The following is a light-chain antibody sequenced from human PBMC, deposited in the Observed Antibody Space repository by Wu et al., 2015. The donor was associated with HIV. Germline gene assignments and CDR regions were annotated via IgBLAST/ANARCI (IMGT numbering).Light chain of an antibody. J-gene: IGKJ4*01. Sequence: DIQMTQSPSSLSASVGDRVTITCRASQGISSYLAWYQQKPGKAPKLLIYAASTLQSGVPSKIQRQWIWDRIHSHKSAACSLKILQTYYCQQLKYLTPSTFGGGTKGGD. CDR1: QGISSY. V-gene: IGKV1-9*01. CDR2: AAS. CDR3: QQLKYLTPST.